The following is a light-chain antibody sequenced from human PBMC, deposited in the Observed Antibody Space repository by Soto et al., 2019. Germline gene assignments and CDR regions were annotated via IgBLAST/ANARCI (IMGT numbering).Light chain of an antibody. CDR2: KAS. Sequence: DIQMTQSPSTLSASVGDRVTITCRASQTISSWLAWYQQKPGKAPNLLIYKASTLKSGVPSRFSGSGSGTEFTLTISSLQPDDFATYDCQHYNSYSEAFGQGTKVDI. CDR1: QTISSW. CDR3: QHYNSYSEA. V-gene: IGKV1-5*03. J-gene: IGKJ1*01.